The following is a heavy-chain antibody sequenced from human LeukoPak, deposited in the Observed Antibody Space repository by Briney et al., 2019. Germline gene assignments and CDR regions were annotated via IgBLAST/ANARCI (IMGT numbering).Heavy chain of an antibody. CDR1: GFTFSSYS. D-gene: IGHD6-6*01. CDR3: ARAAQSRSTKDYYYMDV. CDR2: ISRSSSYI. V-gene: IGHV3-21*01. J-gene: IGHJ6*03. Sequence: PGGSLRLSCAASGFTFSSYSMNWVRQAPGKGLEWVSSISRSSSYIYYADSLKGRFIITRDNAKISLYLQMNSLRAEDTAVYYCARAAQSRSTKDYYYMDVWGKGTTVTVSS.